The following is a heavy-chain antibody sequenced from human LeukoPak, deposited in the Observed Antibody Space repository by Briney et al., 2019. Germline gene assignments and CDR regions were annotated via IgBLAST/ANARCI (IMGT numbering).Heavy chain of an antibody. D-gene: IGHD1-26*01. CDR2: IWYDGSNK. V-gene: IGHV3-33*01. Sequence: GGSLRLSCAASGFTFSSYGMHWVRQAPGKGLEWVAVIWYDGSNKYYADSVKGRFTISRDNAKNSLYLQMNSLRAEDTAVYYCAFGRRWGQFDYWGQGALVTVSS. CDR3: AFGRRWGQFDY. CDR1: GFTFSSYG. J-gene: IGHJ4*02.